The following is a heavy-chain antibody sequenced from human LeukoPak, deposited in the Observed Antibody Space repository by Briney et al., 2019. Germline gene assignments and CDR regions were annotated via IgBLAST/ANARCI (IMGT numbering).Heavy chain of an antibody. CDR2: ISYDGSNK. D-gene: IGHD3-3*01. J-gene: IGHJ3*02. CDR1: GFTFSSYS. CDR3: ARERVDI. Sequence: PGGSLRLSCAASGFTFSSYSMNWVRQAPGKGLEWVAVISYDGSNKYYADSVKGRFTISRDNSKNTLYLQMNSLRAEDTAVYYCARERVDIWGQGTMVTVSS. V-gene: IGHV3-30*03.